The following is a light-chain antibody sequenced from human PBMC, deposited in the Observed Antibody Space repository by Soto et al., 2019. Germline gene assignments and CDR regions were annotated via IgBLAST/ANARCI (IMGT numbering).Light chain of an antibody. J-gene: IGLJ2*01. CDR1: SSDVGGYSY. CDR3: TSYTSRSTVV. V-gene: IGLV2-14*01. CDR2: EVT. Sequence: QSALTQPASVSGSLGQSITISCTGTSSDVGGYSYVSWYQQHPGKAPKLMISEVTNRPSGISNRFSGSKSGNTASLTISGLQAEDEADYYCTSYTSRSTVVFGGGTKLTVL.